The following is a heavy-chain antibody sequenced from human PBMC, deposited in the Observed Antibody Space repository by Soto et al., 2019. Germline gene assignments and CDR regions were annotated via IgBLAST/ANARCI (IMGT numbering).Heavy chain of an antibody. J-gene: IGHJ2*01. CDR2: ISGRGGGT. V-gene: IGHV3-23*01. CDR3: AKAGGKWLACWYFDL. D-gene: IGHD6-19*01. Sequence: EVQLLESGGGLVQPGGSLRLSCAASGFTFSSYAMSWVRQAPGKGLEWVSAISGRGGGTHYADSVKGRFTISRDNSKNTVYLQMSSLRAEDTAVYYGAKAGGKWLACWYFDLWGRGTLVTVSS. CDR1: GFTFSSYA.